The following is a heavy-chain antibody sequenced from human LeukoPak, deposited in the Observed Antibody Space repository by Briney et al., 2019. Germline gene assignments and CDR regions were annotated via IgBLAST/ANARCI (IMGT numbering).Heavy chain of an antibody. CDR1: GGSISSYY. CDR3: ARDPLH. CDR2: IYYSGST. J-gene: IGHJ4*02. Sequence: SETLSLTCTVSGGSISSYYWSWIRQPPGKGLEWIGYIYYSGSTNYNPSLKSRVTISVDTSKNQFSLKLSSVTAADTAVYYCARDPLHWGQGTLVTVSS. V-gene: IGHV4-59*12.